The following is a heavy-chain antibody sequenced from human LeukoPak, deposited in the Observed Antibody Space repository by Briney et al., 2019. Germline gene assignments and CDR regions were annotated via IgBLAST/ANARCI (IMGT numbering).Heavy chain of an antibody. CDR2: ISSSGWTT. J-gene: IGHJ4*02. Sequence: GGSLRLSCADSGFTFSSYEMNWVRQAPGKGLEWVSYISSSGWTTYYADSVKGRFTISRDNAKNSLSLQMNSLRAEATAVYYCARVLPSSWFFFDYWGQGTLVTVSS. CDR3: ARVLPSSWFFFDY. D-gene: IGHD6-13*01. V-gene: IGHV3-48*03. CDR1: GFTFSSYE.